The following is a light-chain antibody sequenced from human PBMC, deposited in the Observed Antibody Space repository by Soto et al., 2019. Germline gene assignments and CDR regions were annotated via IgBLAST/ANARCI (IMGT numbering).Light chain of an antibody. V-gene: IGLV2-14*01. CDR3: SSYTTVGAWV. CDR1: SNDVGRYNF. J-gene: IGLJ3*02. Sequence: QSALTQPASVSGSPGQSITISCTGTSNDVGRYNFVSWYQQHPGTAPKPMIFGVTNRPSGISDRFSGSKSGNTASLTISGLQAEDEAAYYCSSYTTVGAWVFGGGTQLTVL. CDR2: GVT.